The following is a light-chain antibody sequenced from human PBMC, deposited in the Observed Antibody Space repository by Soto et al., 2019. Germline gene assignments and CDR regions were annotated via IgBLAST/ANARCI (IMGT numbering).Light chain of an antibody. J-gene: IGLJ1*01. Sequence: QSVLTQPASVSGSPGQSITISCTGTSSDVGGYNYVSWYQQHPGKAPKLMIYDVSNRPSGVSNCFSGSKSGNTASLTISGFQAEDEADYYCSSYTSSSTLYVFGTGTKVTVL. CDR2: DVS. CDR1: SSDVGGYNY. CDR3: SSYTSSSTLYV. V-gene: IGLV2-14*01.